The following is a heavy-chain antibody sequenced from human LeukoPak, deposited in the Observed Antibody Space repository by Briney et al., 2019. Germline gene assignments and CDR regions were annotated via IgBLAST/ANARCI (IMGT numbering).Heavy chain of an antibody. J-gene: IGHJ4*02. CDR3: ARDLGPEVY. V-gene: IGHV3-48*01. CDR2: ISSSSNTI. CDR1: GLTFSSYN. Sequence: GGSLRLSCAACGLTFSSYNMNWVRQAPGKGLEWISYISSSSNTIYYADSVKGRFTISRDNAKNSLYLQMNSLRVEDTAVYFCARDLGPEVYWGQGTLVTVSS.